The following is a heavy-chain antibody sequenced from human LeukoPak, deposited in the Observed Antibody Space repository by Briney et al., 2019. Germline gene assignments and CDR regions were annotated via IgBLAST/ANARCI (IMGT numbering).Heavy chain of an antibody. J-gene: IGHJ4*02. CDR1: GGSISSGGYY. V-gene: IGHV4-31*03. CDR2: IYYSGST. CDR3: ARVEIGGRDY. D-gene: IGHD3-3*01. Sequence: PSETLSLTCTVSGGSISSGGYYWSWILQHPGNGLEWIGYIYYSGSTYYDPSLKSRVTISVDTSKNQFSLKLSSVTAADTAVYYCARVEIGGRDYWGQGTLVTVSS.